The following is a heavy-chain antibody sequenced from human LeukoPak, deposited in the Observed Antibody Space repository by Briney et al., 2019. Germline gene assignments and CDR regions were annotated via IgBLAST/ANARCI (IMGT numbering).Heavy chain of an antibody. J-gene: IGHJ4*02. D-gene: IGHD6-13*01. V-gene: IGHV3-23*01. CDR2: ISGSGGST. CDR3: ARYRAAGTGRFFDY. CDR1: GFTFSTYA. Sequence: GGSLRLSCAASGFTFSTYAMSRVRQAPGKGLEWVSAISGSGGSTYYADSVKGRFTISRDNAKNSLYLQMNSLRAEDTAVYYCARYRAAGTGRFFDYWGQGTLVTVSS.